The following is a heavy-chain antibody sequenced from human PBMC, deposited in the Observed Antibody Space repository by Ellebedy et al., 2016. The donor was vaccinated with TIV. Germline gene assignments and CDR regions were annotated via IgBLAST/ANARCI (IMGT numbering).Heavy chain of an antibody. J-gene: IGHJ5*02. D-gene: IGHD4-17*01. CDR3: AVGRPNYGDFPS. CDR2: FYAGGTT. Sequence: GGSLRLXXAVSGFTVSSNYMSWVRQAPGRGLEWVSVFYAGGTTDYVASVKGRFSISRDTSKNTLFLQMNSLRADDTAIYYCAVGRPNYGDFPSWGQGTLVTVSS. CDR1: GFTVSSNY. V-gene: IGHV3-53*01.